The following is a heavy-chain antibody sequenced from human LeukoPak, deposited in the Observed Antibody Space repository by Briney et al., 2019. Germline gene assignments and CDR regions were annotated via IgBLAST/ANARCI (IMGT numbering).Heavy chain of an antibody. CDR1: GFTFSSYE. CDR3: ARHFKDYYGSGREDY. V-gene: IGHV3-48*03. Sequence: GGSLRLSCAASGFTFSSYEMNWVRRAPGRGLGWVSYISSSGSTIYYADSVKGRFTISRDNAKNSLYLQMNSLRAEDTAVYYCARHFKDYYGSGREDYWGQGTLVTVSS. J-gene: IGHJ4*02. CDR2: ISSSGSTI. D-gene: IGHD3-10*01.